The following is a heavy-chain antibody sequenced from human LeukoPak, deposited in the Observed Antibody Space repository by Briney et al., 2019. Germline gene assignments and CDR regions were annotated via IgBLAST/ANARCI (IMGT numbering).Heavy chain of an antibody. Sequence: GGSLRLSCAASEFTFSSYAMHWVRQAPGRGLEWVAVISYDGSNKYYADSVKGRFTISRDNSKNTLYLQMNSLRAEDTALYYCARDLPSGTYWRGDFDNWGQGTLVTVSS. CDR1: EFTFSSYA. CDR2: ISYDGSNK. J-gene: IGHJ4*02. V-gene: IGHV3-30*04. CDR3: ARDLPSGTYWRGDFDN. D-gene: IGHD1-26*01.